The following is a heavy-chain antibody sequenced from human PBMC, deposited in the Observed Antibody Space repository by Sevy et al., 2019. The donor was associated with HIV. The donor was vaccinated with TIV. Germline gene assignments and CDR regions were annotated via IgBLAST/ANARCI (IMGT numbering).Heavy chain of an antibody. CDR1: GYTFTSYA. Sequence: ASVKVSCKASGYTFTSYAMHWVRQAPGQRLEWMGWINAGNGNTKYSQKFQGRVTITRETSASTAYMELSSLRSEDTAVYYCAREEQQLVQYYYYYYGMDVWGQGTTVTVSS. D-gene: IGHD6-13*01. CDR2: INAGNGNT. J-gene: IGHJ6*02. V-gene: IGHV1-3*01. CDR3: AREEQQLVQYYYYYYGMDV.